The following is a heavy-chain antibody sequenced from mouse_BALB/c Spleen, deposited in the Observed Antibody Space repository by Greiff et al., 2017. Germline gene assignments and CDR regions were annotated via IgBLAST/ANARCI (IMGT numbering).Heavy chain of an antibody. J-gene: IGHJ4*01. Sequence: LVKPGASVKISCTASGFSFTGYYMHWVKQSHGKSLEWIGYISCYNGATSYNQKFKGKATLTVDTTSSTAYMQFNSMTSEDSAVYYCVIWLLAYYDMDYWGQGTSVTVSS. D-gene: IGHD2-3*01. CDR1: GFSFTGYY. CDR2: ISCYNGAT. V-gene: IGHV1S34*01. CDR3: VIWLLAYYDMDY.